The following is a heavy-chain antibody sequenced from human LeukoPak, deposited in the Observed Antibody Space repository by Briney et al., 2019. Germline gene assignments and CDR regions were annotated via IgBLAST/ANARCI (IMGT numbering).Heavy chain of an antibody. CDR1: GYAFTSYD. D-gene: IGHD4/OR15-4a*01. CDR2: MNPNSGNT. CDR3: AGLSANHSKNRTPFVLAFDI. Sequence: GASVKVSCKASGYAFTSYDINWVRQATGQGLEWMGWMNPNSGNTGYAQKFQGRVTITRNTSISTAYMELRSLRSDDTAVYYCAGLSANHSKNRTPFVLAFDIWGQGTMVTVSS. V-gene: IGHV1-8*03. J-gene: IGHJ3*02.